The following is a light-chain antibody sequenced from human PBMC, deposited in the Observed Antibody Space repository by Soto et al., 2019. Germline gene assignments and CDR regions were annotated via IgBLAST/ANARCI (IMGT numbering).Light chain of an antibody. J-gene: IGLJ2*01. Sequence: QSALTQPASVSGSPGQSITISCTGTSSDVGDYNYVSWYQQHPGKAPKLMIYDVTYRPSGLSNRFSGSKSGNTASLTISGLQAEDEADYFCSSYSSVNTVVFGGGTKLTVL. CDR2: DVT. CDR3: SSYSSVNTVV. CDR1: SSDVGDYNY. V-gene: IGLV2-14*01.